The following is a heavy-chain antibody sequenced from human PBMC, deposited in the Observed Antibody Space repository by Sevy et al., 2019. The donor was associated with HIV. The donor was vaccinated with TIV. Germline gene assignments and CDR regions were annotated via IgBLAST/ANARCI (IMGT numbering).Heavy chain of an antibody. D-gene: IGHD3-16*01. Sequence: SETLSLTCTVSGGSINSGDYYWSWIRQHPEKGLEWIGYILHTGSTYYNRSFKSRATISVDTSKNQFSLKLSLMTAADTAVYYCAREGTKGVWFDPWGQGTLVTVSS. CDR2: ILHTGST. V-gene: IGHV4-31*03. J-gene: IGHJ5*02. CDR1: GGSINSGDYY. CDR3: AREGTKGVWFDP.